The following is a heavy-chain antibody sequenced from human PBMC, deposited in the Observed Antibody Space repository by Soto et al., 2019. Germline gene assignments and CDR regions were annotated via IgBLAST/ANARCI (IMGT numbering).Heavy chain of an antibody. D-gene: IGHD1-26*01. CDR1: GGSISSGGYY. V-gene: IGHV4-31*03. J-gene: IGHJ6*01. CDR3: ARDLVGGTQKYCYFCGRDG. Sequence: SETLSLTCTVSGGSISSGGYYWSWIRQHPGKGLEWIGYIYYSGSTYYNPSLKSRVTISVDTSKNQFSLKLSSVTAADTAVYSWARDLVGGTQKYCYFCGRDGWG. CDR2: IYYSGST.